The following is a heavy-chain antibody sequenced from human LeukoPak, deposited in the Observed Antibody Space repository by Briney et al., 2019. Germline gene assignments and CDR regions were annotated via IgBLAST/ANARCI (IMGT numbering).Heavy chain of an antibody. V-gene: IGHV3-21*01. D-gene: IGHD3-3*01. J-gene: IGHJ4*02. CDR3: ARDLSDDFWSGTNDY. CDR2: ISSSSSYI. Sequence: PGGSLRLSCAASGFTFSSYSMNWVRQAPGKGLEWVSSISSSSSYIYYADSVKGRFTISRDNAKNSLYLQMNSLRAEDTAVYYCARDLSDDFWSGTNDYWGQGTLVTVSS. CDR1: GFTFSSYS.